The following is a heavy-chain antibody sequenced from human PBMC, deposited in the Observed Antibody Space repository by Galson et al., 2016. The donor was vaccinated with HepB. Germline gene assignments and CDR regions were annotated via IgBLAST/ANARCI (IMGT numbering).Heavy chain of an antibody. D-gene: IGHD6-19*01. V-gene: IGHV4-39*01. J-gene: IGHJ6*03. CDR1: GGSISSDYY. Sequence: SETLSLTCIVSGGSISSDYYWGWIRQPPGRGLEWIGSFYSIDNTYYNPSLTSRATISVDTSKNQISLRLNSVTAADTGVYYCATGIVVAGKYYYYYMDFWGRGTTVTVSS. CDR3: ATGIVVAGKYYYYYMDF. CDR2: FYSIDNT.